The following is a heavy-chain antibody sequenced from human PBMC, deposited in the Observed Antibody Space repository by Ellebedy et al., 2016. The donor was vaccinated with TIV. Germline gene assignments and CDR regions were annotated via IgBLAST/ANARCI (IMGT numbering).Heavy chain of an antibody. V-gene: IGHV4-39*07. Sequence: SETLSLXCIVSGGSIGNISYFWGWIRQPPGKGLEWIGSIYDSATTFSAPSLKSRVTMSLDTSKNQFYLNLTSVTAADTAVYYCARDMETHDAFDVWGQGTMVTVFS. CDR3: ARDMETHDAFDV. J-gene: IGHJ3*01. CDR1: GGSIGNISYF. D-gene: IGHD4-23*01. CDR2: IYDSATT.